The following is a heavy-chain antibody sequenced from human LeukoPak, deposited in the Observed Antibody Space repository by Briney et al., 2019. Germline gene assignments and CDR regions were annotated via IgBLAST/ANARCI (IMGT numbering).Heavy chain of an antibody. CDR1: GYTFTSYY. V-gene: IGHV1-46*01. D-gene: IGHD3-10*01. Sequence: GASVKVSCKASGYTFTSYYMHWVRQAPGQGLEWMGIINPSGGSTSYAQKFQGRVTMTRDTSTSTVYMELSSLRSEDTAVYYCAREGGIITQDYNWFDPWGQGTLVTVSS. CDR2: INPSGGST. CDR3: AREGGIITQDYNWFDP. J-gene: IGHJ5*02.